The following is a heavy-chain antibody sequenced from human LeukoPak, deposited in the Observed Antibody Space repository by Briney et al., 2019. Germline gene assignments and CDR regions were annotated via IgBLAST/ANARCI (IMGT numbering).Heavy chain of an antibody. D-gene: IGHD2-15*01. CDR2: ISSGSRYI. Sequence: GGSLRLSCAASGFTFSAHSMNWVRQAPGKGLEWVSSISSGSRYIYYADSVKGRFTISRDNAKDSLYLQMNSLRAEDTAVYYCAKCSGGNCYHSDDHWGQGTLVTVSP. J-gene: IGHJ5*02. V-gene: IGHV3-21*01. CDR3: AKCSGGNCYHSDDH. CDR1: GFTFSAHS.